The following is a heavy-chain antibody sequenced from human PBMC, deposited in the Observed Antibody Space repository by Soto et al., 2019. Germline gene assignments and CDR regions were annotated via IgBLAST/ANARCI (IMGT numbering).Heavy chain of an antibody. Sequence: QVQLVQSGAEVKKPGASVKVSCKASGYTFTSYDINWVRQATGQGLEWMGWMNPNSGNTGYAQKFRGRVTMTRNSSISTAYMELSSLRSEDTAVYYCARERTGTTSMDVWGQGTTVTVSS. CDR1: GYTFTSYD. J-gene: IGHJ6*02. V-gene: IGHV1-8*01. D-gene: IGHD1-1*01. CDR3: ARERTGTTSMDV. CDR2: MNPNSGNT.